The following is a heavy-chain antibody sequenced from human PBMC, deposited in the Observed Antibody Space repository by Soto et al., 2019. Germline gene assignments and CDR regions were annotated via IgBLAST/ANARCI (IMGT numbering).Heavy chain of an antibody. Sequence: GGSLRLSCTTSGFTFGDYALSWGRQAPGKGLEWVGFIRRNAYGGTTDYAASVKGRFTTSRDDSKSIAYIQMNSMRTDDTALYYCTRESSLEFDFLGQGTLVTVSS. V-gene: IGHV3-49*04. CDR1: GFTFGDYA. D-gene: IGHD3-16*01. CDR2: IRRNAYGGTT. CDR3: TRESSLEFDF. J-gene: IGHJ4*02.